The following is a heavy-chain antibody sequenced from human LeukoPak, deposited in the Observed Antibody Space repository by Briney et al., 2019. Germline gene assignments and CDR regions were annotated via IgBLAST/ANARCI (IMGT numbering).Heavy chain of an antibody. J-gene: IGHJ4*02. D-gene: IGHD6-19*01. CDR1: GFTVSSNY. CDR2: IYSGGTT. CDR3: ARSASSGWYSFDY. Sequence: PGGSLRLSCAASGFTVSSNYMSWVRQAPGWGLEWVSVIYSGGTTDYADSVKGRFTISRDNSKNTLYLQMNNLRAEDTAVYYCARSASSGWYSFDYWGQGALITVSS. V-gene: IGHV3-66*02.